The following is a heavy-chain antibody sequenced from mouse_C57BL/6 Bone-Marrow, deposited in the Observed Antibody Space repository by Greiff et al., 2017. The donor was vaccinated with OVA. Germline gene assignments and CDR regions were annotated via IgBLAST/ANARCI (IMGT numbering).Heavy chain of an antibody. CDR3: ARAPYYRDYYAMDY. V-gene: IGHV1-82*01. J-gene: IGHJ4*01. Sequence: VQLQQSGPELVKPGASVKISCKASGYAFSSSWMNWVKQRPGKGLEWIGRIYPGDGDTNYNGKFKGKATLTADTSSSTAYMQLSSLTSEDSAVYFCARAPYYRDYYAMDYWGQGTSVTVSS. CDR2: IYPGDGDT. D-gene: IGHD2-14*01. CDR1: GYAFSSSW.